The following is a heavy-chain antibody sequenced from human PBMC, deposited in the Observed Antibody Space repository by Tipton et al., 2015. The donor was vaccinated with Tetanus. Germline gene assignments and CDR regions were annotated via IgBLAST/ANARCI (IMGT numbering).Heavy chain of an antibody. CDR2: IYRSGFT. V-gene: IGHV4-38-2*01. D-gene: IGHD3-3*02. J-gene: IGHJ4*02. Sequence: TLSLTCAVSGYSIGSDYYWGWVRQPPGRGLEWIGSIYRSGFTYYNPSLKSRVAISMDTPKNQFSLELTSVTAADTAVYYCARVGFTIRWRLDFWGQGTLVTVSS. CDR1: GYSIGSDYY. CDR3: ARVGFTIRWRLDF.